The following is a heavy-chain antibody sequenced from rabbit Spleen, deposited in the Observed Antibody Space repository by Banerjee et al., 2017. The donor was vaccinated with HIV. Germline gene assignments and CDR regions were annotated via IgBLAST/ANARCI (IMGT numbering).Heavy chain of an antibody. CDR2: INAITGKA. CDR1: GFSFSNKAV. J-gene: IGHJ4*01. D-gene: IGHD6-1*01. CDR3: ARDLVNVVGWNFGL. V-gene: IGHV1S40*01. Sequence: QSLEESGGDLVKPGASLTLTCTASGFSFSNKAVMCWVRQAPGKGLEWIACINAITGKAVYASWAKGRFTFSKTSSTTVTLQMTSLTAADTATYFCARDLVNVVGWNFGLWGPGTLVTVS.